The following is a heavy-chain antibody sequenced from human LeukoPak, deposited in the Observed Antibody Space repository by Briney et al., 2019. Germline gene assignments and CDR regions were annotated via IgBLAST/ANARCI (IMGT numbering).Heavy chain of an antibody. J-gene: IGHJ4*02. CDR1: GFTFSSYS. D-gene: IGHD2-2*01. CDR2: ISSSSSTI. CDR3: AKGLQPHFDY. V-gene: IGHV3-48*01. Sequence: GGSLRLSCAASGFTFSSYSMNWVRQAPGKGLEWVSYISSSSSTIYYADSVKGRFTISRDNAKNTLYLQMNSLRAEDTAVYYCAKGLQPHFDYWGQGTLVTVSS.